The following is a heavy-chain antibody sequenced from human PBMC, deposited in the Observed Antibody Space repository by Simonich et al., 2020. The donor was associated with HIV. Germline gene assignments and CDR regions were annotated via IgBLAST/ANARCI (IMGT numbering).Heavy chain of an antibody. J-gene: IGHJ5*02. V-gene: IGHV4-34*12. Sequence: QVQLQQWGAGLLKPSETLSLTCAVYGGSSSGYYWSWIRQPPGKGLEWIGETIHSGSTNSNPSLKSRVTISVDTSKNQFSLKLSSVTAADTAVYYCAREGYSGYDRGWFDPWGQGNLVTVSS. CDR1: GGSSSGYY. CDR3: AREGYSGYDRGWFDP. D-gene: IGHD5-12*01. CDR2: TIHSGST.